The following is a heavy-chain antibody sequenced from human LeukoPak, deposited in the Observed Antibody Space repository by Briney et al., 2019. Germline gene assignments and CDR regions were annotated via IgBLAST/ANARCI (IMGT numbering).Heavy chain of an antibody. D-gene: IGHD1-1*01. CDR3: ARSTGPIDY. Sequence: SQNLSLTCAISGDSVSSNSAAWNCIGQSPSRGLEWLGRTYYRSKWSTYYAVSVKSRISINRDTSKNQISLQLNSVTPEDTAVYYCARSTGPIDYWGQGTLVTVSS. V-gene: IGHV6-1*01. J-gene: IGHJ4*02. CDR1: GDSVSSNSAA. CDR2: TYYRSKWST.